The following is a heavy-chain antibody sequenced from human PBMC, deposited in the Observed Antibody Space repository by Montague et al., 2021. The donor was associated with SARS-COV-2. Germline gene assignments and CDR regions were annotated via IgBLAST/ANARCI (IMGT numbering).Heavy chain of an antibody. V-gene: IGHV4-59*12. CDR1: GGSISSFN. CDR3: ARHYSATLPAVY. CDR2: IPDSGST. J-gene: IGHJ4*02. Sequence: SETLSLTCTVSGGSISSFNWCWFRQPPAKGLEWIGYIPDSGSTNYNPSPTSRVTMTVDTSTNQFSLKVNSVTAADTAVYYCARHYSATLPAVYWGQGTLVTVSS. D-gene: IGHD2-15*01.